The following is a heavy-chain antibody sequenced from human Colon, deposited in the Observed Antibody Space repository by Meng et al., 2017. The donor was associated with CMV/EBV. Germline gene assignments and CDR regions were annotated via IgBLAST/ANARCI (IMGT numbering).Heavy chain of an antibody. D-gene: IGHD3-3*01. Sequence: SVKVSCKAFGGTFSSFAINWVRLAPGQGLDWMGGITPILGKANYAQKFQDRVTISTDESTNTAYMELSSLRSDDTAVYYCARALPIGVFHYGLDVWGQGTTVTVSS. CDR1: GGTFSSFA. V-gene: IGHV1-69*05. J-gene: IGHJ6*02. CDR3: ARALPIGVFHYGLDV. CDR2: ITPILGKA.